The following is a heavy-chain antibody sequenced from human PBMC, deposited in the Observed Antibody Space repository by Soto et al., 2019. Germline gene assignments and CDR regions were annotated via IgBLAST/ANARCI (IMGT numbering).Heavy chain of an antibody. CDR1: GYNFAGYW. Sequence: GEALKISCKGSGYNFAGYWIAWVRQMPGKGLELMGIIYPSDSDTRYRPSFQGQVTISADKSISSAYLQWSSLRASDTAMYYCARGGVSTRTFDYWGQGTPVTVS. V-gene: IGHV5-51*01. CDR3: ARGGVSTRTFDY. D-gene: IGHD3-3*01. CDR2: IYPSDSDT. J-gene: IGHJ4*02.